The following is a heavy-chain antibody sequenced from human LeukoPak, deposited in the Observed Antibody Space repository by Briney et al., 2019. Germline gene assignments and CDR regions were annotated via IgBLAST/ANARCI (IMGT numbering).Heavy chain of an antibody. J-gene: IGHJ6*02. CDR1: GFTFSSYS. CDR2: ISSSSSTI. V-gene: IGHV3-48*04. CDR3: AREGLVVVPAAHPDCYGMDV. D-gene: IGHD2-2*01. Sequence: GGSLRLSCAASGFTFSSYSMNWVRQAPGKGLEWVSYISSSSSTIYYADSVKGRFTISRDNAKNSLYLQMNSLRAEDTAVYYCAREGLVVVPAAHPDCYGMDVWGQGTTVTVSS.